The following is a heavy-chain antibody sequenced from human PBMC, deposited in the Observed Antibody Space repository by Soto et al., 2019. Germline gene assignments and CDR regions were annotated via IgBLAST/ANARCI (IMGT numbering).Heavy chain of an antibody. CDR1: GFTFSSYS. V-gene: IGHV3-21*01. CDR3: ASSSSSSTYYFDY. Sequence: LRLSCAASGFTFSSYSMNWVRQAPGKGLEWVSSISSSSSYIYYADSVKGRFTISRDNAKNSLYLQMNSLRAEDTAVYYCASSSSSSTYYFDYWGQGTLVTVS. D-gene: IGHD6-6*01. CDR2: ISSSSSYI. J-gene: IGHJ4*02.